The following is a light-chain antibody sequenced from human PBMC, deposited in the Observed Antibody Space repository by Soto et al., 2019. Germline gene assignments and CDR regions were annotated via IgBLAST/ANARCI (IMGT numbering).Light chain of an antibody. CDR2: DVS. J-gene: IGLJ2*01. CDR3: SSNTSSSTVV. Sequence: QSALTQPASVSGSPGQSITISCTGTSSDVGGYNYVSWYQQHPGKAPKLMIYDVSNRPSGVSNRFSGSKSGNTASLTISVLQAEDEADYYCSSNTSSSTVVFVGGTKVTVL. CDR1: SSDVGGYNY. V-gene: IGLV2-14*01.